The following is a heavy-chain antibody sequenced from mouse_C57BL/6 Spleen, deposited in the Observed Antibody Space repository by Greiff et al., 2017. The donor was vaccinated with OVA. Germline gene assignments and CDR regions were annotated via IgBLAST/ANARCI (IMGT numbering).Heavy chain of an antibody. D-gene: IGHD3-1*01. CDR2: INPNNGGT. CDR1: GYTFTDYY. J-gene: IGHJ2*01. CDR3: ARFRARGYYFDY. Sequence: VQLKESGPELVKPGASVKISCKASGYTFTDYYMNWVKQSHGKSLEWIGDINPNNGGTSYNQKFKGKATLTVDKSSSTAYMELRSLTSEDSAVYYCARFRARGYYFDYWGQGTTLTVSS. V-gene: IGHV1-26*01.